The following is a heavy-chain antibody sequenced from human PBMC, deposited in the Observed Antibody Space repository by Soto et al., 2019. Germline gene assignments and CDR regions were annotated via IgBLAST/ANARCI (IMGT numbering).Heavy chain of an antibody. Sequence: LRLSCAASGFTFSSYAMSWVRQAPGKGLDWVSAISGSGGSTYYADSVKGRFTISRDNSKNTLYLQMNSLRAEDTAVYYCARYCSSTSFSEPAEAGVDTAMPKDPYYYYGMDVWGQGTTVPVSS. CDR3: ARYCSSTSFSEPAEAGVDTAMPKDPYYYYGMDV. J-gene: IGHJ6*02. D-gene: IGHD2-2*01. CDR2: ISGSGGST. V-gene: IGHV3-23*01. CDR1: GFTFSSYA.